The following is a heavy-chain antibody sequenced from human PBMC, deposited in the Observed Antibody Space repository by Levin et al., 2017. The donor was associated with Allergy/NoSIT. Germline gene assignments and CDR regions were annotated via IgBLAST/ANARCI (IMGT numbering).Heavy chain of an antibody. CDR1: GGSITNYY. Sequence: SETLSLTCTVSGGSITNYYWTWIRQPPGKGLDWIGYIDHNGGTNYNPSLKSRVTISVDTSKNQLSLKLNSVTAADTAVYYCAGGRGDYCTSGSWFDLWGQGTLVTVSS. D-gene: IGHD3-10*01. CDR2: IDHNGGT. V-gene: IGHV4-59*01. J-gene: IGHJ5*02. CDR3: AGGRGDYCTSGSWFDL.